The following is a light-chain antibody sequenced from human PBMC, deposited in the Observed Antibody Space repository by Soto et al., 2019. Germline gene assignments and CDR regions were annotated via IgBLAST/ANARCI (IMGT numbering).Light chain of an antibody. Sequence: EIVLTQSPGTLSLSPGERATLSCRASHAATNNFLAWSQQKPDQSPRLVIYGASSRPACIPDRVSGSVAGIDFSLSISRLEPEDFAVYFCQQYGTSPGTFVQGTKLLLK. CDR2: GAS. CDR3: QQYGTSPGT. V-gene: IGKV3-20*01. J-gene: IGKJ2*01. CDR1: HAATNNF.